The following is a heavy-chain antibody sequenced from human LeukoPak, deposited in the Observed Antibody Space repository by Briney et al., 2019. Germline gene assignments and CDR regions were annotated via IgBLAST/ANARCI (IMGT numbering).Heavy chain of an antibody. D-gene: IGHD2/OR15-2a*01. CDR3: ARDTFGSIDY. CDR2: TSHDESNK. J-gene: IGHJ4*02. CDR1: GFTFSSYG. Sequence: GGSLRLSCAASGFTFSSYGMHWVRQALGKGLEWVAVTSHDESNKYYADSVKGRFTISRDNSNNTLYLQMNSLRPEDTAVYYCARDTFGSIDYWGQGILVTVSS. V-gene: IGHV3-30*19.